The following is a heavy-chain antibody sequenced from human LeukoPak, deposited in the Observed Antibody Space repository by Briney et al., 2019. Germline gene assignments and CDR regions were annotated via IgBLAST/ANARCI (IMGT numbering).Heavy chain of an antibody. CDR2: INWGSNHI. CDR3: ARDNSGWSRDY. V-gene: IGHV3-21*06. J-gene: IGHJ4*02. D-gene: IGHD6-19*01. CDR1: GFTLRSYS. Sequence: GGSLRLSCAASGFTLRSYSMSWVRQAPGKGLEWVSSINWGSNHIYYADAVQGRFTNSRDNAKNSLYLQMNSLRAEDTAIYYCARDNSGWSRDYWGQGTLVTVSS.